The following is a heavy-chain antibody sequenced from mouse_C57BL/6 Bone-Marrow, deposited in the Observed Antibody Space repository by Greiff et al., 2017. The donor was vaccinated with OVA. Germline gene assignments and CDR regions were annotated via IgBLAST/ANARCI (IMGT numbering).Heavy chain of an antibody. J-gene: IGHJ3*01. V-gene: IGHV1-18*01. CDR1: GYTFTDYN. D-gene: IGHD4-1*01. CDR2: INPNNGGT. Sequence: DVKLQESGPELVKPGASVKIPCKASGYTFTDYNMDWVKQSHGKSLEWIGDINPNNGGTIYNQKFKGKATLTVDKSSSTAYMELRSLTSEDTAVYYCARTGGTRPRVFAYWGQGTLVTVSA. CDR3: ARTGGTRPRVFAY.